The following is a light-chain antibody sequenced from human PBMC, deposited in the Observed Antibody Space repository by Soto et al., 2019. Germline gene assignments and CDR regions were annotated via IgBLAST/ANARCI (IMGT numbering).Light chain of an antibody. CDR3: QQYTNWPPIT. Sequence: IVLKQSPATLSLTQGERATLSFRASQSVSSYLAWYQQKPGQAPRLLIYDASNRATGIPARFSGSGSGTDFTLTINTLSPEDFAIYYCQQYTNWPPITFGQGTRLEIK. CDR1: QSVSSY. V-gene: IGKV3-11*01. J-gene: IGKJ5*01. CDR2: DAS.